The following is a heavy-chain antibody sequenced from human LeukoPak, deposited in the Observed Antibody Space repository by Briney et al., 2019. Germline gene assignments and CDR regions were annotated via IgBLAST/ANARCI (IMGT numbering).Heavy chain of an antibody. J-gene: IGHJ6*03. CDR1: GGSFRGYY. V-gene: IGHV4-34*01. CDR3: ARWGMTTPYYYYMDV. CDR2: LNQVGKS. D-gene: IGHD3-16*01. Sequence: SETLSLTCTLSGGSFRGYYWTWIRQPPGKGLEWIGELNQVGKSNYNPFLKSRVTISVDTSKNQFSLKLSSVTAADTAVYYCARWGMTTPYYYYMDVWGKGTTVTVSS.